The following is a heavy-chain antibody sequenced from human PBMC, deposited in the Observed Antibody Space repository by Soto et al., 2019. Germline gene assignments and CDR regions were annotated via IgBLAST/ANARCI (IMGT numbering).Heavy chain of an antibody. CDR3: ARLRFLECFTGGMDV. CDR1: GGSFNGYY. CDR2: INHSGST. V-gene: IGHV4-34*01. J-gene: IGHJ6*02. Sequence: SETLSLTCAVYGGSFNGYYWSWIRQPPGKGLEWIGEINHSGSTNYNPSLKSRVTISVDTSKNQFSLKLSSVTAADTAVYYCARLRFLECFTGGMDVWGQGTSVT. D-gene: IGHD3-3*01.